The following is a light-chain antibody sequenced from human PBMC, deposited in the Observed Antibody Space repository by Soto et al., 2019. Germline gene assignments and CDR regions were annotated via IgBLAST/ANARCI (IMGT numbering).Light chain of an antibody. CDR2: QVT. CDR3: IPDTSGGIVV. J-gene: IGLJ2*01. CDR1: NSDVGAYNY. Sequence: QPVLTQPASVSGSPGQSLTISCTGTNSDVGAYNYVSWYQQHPGKPPQLLIYQVTNRPSGVSDRFSGSKSGGTASLTISGLQAEDEADYYCIPDTSGGIVVFGGGTKVTVL. V-gene: IGLV2-14*01.